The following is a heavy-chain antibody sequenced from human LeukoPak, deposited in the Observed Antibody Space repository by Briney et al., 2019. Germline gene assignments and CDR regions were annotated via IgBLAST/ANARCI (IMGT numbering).Heavy chain of an antibody. CDR3: ASGIAADESVAIDY. CDR1: GFTFSTYW. D-gene: IGHD6-13*01. CDR2: INSDGSTT. J-gene: IGHJ4*02. Sequence: GASLSLSCAASGFTFSTYWMNWVRQAPGKGLVWVSRINSDGSTTRYADSVKGRFTISRDNAKNTLYLQMSFLGAEDTAVYYCASGIAADESVAIDYWGQGTLVTVSS. V-gene: IGHV3-74*01.